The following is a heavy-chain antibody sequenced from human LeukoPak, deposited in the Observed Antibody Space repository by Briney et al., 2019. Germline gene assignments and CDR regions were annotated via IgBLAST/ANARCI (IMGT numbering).Heavy chain of an antibody. Sequence: GGSLRLSCAASGFTFSSYAMSWVRQAPGKGLEWVSAISGDGGSAYYSDSVKGRFTISRDNSKNTLYLQMHSLRAEDTAVYYCAKMGYYESRDFFDYWGQGTLVTVSS. CDR2: ISGDGGSA. CDR1: GFTFSSYA. V-gene: IGHV3-23*01. D-gene: IGHD3-22*01. CDR3: AKMGYYESRDFFDY. J-gene: IGHJ4*02.